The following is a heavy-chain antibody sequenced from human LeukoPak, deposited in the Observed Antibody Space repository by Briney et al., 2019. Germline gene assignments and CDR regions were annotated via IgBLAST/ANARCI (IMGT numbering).Heavy chain of an antibody. D-gene: IGHD3-10*01. CDR3: AKLTSGWFEEF. V-gene: IGHV3-48*03. Sequence: GGSLRLSCAASGFTFSSYEMNWVRQPPGKGLEWVSYISDSGSIIHYADSVKGRFTISRDNAKNSLYLHMNSLRAEDTAVYYCAKLTSGWFEEFWGQGTLVTVSS. J-gene: IGHJ4*02. CDR1: GFTFSSYE. CDR2: ISDSGSII.